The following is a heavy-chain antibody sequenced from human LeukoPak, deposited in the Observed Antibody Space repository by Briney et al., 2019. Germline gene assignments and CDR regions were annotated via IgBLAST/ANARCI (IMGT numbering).Heavy chain of an antibody. V-gene: IGHV4-59*08. CDR3: ARVLGYSSGWQIDY. Sequence: PSETLSLTCTVSGGSISSYYWSWIRQPPGKGLEWIGYIYYTGSTNYNPSLKSRVTISLDTSKNQFSLRLSSVTAADPAVYYCARVLGYSSGWQIDYWGQGTLVTVSS. D-gene: IGHD6-19*01. CDR2: IYYTGST. CDR1: GGSISSYY. J-gene: IGHJ4*02.